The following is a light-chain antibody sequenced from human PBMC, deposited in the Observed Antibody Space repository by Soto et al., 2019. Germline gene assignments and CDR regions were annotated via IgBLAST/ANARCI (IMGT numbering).Light chain of an antibody. CDR3: QQYNSYPS. CDR1: QSISSW. Sequence: DIQMTQSPSTLSASVGDRVTITCRASQSISSWLAWYQQKPGKAPKLLIYKASSLESGVPSRFSGSGSGTECTLTISSLQPDDFATYCCQQYNSYPSFGGGTKVEIK. CDR2: KAS. V-gene: IGKV1-5*03. J-gene: IGKJ4*01.